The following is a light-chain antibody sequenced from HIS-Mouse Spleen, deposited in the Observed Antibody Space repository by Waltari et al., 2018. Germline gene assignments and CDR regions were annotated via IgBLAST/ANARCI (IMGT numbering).Light chain of an antibody. Sequence: QSVLTQPPSVSGAPGQRVTISCTGSSSNIGAGYDVHWYQQLPGTAPKLLIYGNSNLPSGVPARFSGSKSGTSASLAITGLQAEDEADYYCQSYDSSLSGWVFGGGTKLTVL. V-gene: IGLV1-40*01. J-gene: IGLJ3*02. CDR2: GNS. CDR1: SSNIGAGYD. CDR3: QSYDSSLSGWV.